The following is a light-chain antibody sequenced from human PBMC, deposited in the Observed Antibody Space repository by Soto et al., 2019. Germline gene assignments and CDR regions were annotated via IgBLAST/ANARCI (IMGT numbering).Light chain of an antibody. V-gene: IGKV3-15*01. Sequence: ETVMTQSPATLSLSPGERATLSCRASQSVSSKLVWYQQKPGQAPRFLIYGASTRATGIPARFRGSGSGTEFTLTIDSLQSEDFAVYYCQQRTDRPPWTFGQGTKVESK. CDR3: QQRTDRPPWT. CDR1: QSVSSK. CDR2: GAS. J-gene: IGKJ1*01.